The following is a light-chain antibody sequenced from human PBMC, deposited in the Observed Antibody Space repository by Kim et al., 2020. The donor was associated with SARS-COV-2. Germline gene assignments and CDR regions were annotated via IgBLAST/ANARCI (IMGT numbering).Light chain of an antibody. CDR2: SAS. J-gene: IGKJ3*01. Sequence: SGSPGETATLSCRASQSVTSNLVWYQQKPGQAPRRLIYSASTRATGIPARFSGAGSGTEFTLTISSLQPEDFAIYYCQQYTKWPLFGPGTKVDIK. CDR1: QSVTSN. V-gene: IGKV3-15*01. CDR3: QQYTKWPL.